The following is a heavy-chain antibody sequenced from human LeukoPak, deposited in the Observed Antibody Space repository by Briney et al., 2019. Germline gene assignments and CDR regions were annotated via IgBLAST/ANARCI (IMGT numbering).Heavy chain of an antibody. V-gene: IGHV4-59*08. D-gene: IGHD5-12*01. CDR3: ARHSGYSGYGSGEFDY. CDR2: IYYSGST. J-gene: IGHJ4*02. CDR1: GGSMSPYH. Sequence: SETLSLTCTVSGGSMSPYHWGWIRQPPGKGLEWTGYIYYSGSTNYNPSLKSRVTISVDTSKNQFSLKLSSVAAADTAVYYCARHSGYSGYGSGEFDYWGQGTLVTVSS.